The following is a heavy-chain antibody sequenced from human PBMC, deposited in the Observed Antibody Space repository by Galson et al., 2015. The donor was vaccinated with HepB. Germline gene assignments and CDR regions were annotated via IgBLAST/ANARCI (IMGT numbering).Heavy chain of an antibody. CDR1: GGSVSSGSYY. V-gene: IGHV4-61*01. J-gene: IGHJ3*02. CDR2: IYYSGST. D-gene: IGHD5-24*01. CDR3: ARPSGRDDYSYDAFDI. Sequence: ETLSLTCTVSGGSVSSGSYYWSWIRQPPGKGLEWVGYIYYSGSTNYNPSLKSRVTISRDTSKNQFSLKLTSVTAADTAMYYCARPSGRDDYSYDAFDIWGQGTMVTVSS.